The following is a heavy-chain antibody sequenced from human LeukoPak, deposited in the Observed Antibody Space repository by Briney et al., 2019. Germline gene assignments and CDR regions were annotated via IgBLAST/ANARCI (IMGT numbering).Heavy chain of an antibody. CDR3: ARSALAPVLNY. V-gene: IGHV4-39*07. CDR2: IYYSGST. J-gene: IGHJ4*02. D-gene: IGHD6-6*01. Sequence: SETLPLTCTVSGGSISSSSYYWGWIRQPPGKGLEWIGSIYYSGSTNYNPSLKSRVTISVDTSKNQFSLKLSSVTAADTAVYYCARSALAPVLNYWGQGTLVTVSS. CDR1: GGSISSSSYY.